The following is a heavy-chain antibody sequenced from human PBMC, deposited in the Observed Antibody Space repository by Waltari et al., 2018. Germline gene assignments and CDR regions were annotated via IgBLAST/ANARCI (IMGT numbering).Heavy chain of an antibody. CDR1: GGTFSSYA. V-gene: IGHV1-69*06. CDR2: ISPIFGTA. J-gene: IGHJ6*02. Sequence: QVQLVQAGDEVKKPGSSVKVSCKASGGTFSSYAISWVRQAPGQGLEWMGRISPIFGTATYAQTFQGRLTLTADKSTSTAYWELSSRVSEDTAVYYCARDGDYYDSSGYYRRGGMDVWGQGTTVTVSS. D-gene: IGHD3-22*01. CDR3: ARDGDYYDSSGYYRRGGMDV.